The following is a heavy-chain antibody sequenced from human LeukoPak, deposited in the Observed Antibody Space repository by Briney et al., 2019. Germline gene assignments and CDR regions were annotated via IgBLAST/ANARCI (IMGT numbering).Heavy chain of an antibody. CDR2: IDWDDDK. J-gene: IGHJ6*02. CDR1: GFSLSTSGMC. CDR3: ARIPYQTTGLGYYYGMDV. V-gene: IGHV2-70*11. D-gene: IGHD1-1*01. Sequence: SGPALVKPTQTLTLTCTFSGFSLSTSGMCVSWIRQPPGKALEWLARIDWDDDKCYSTSLKTRLTISKDTSKNQAVLTMTNMDPVDTATYYCARIPYQTTGLGYYYGMDVWGQGTTVTVSS.